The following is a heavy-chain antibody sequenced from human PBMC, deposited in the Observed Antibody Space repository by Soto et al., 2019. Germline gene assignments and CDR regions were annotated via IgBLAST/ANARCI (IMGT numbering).Heavy chain of an antibody. D-gene: IGHD1-26*01. V-gene: IGHV1-58*01. J-gene: IGHJ5*02. CDR2: IVVGSGDT. CDR1: GYTFTNSA. CDR3: AADVGYL. Sequence: QMQLVQSGPEVKKPGTSVKVSCKGSGYTFTNSAVQWVRQARGQRLEWMGWIVVGSGDTKYAQKFQERVTFTRDVXXXXXXXXXXXXXXXXXXXXXCAADVGYLWGQGTLVTVSS.